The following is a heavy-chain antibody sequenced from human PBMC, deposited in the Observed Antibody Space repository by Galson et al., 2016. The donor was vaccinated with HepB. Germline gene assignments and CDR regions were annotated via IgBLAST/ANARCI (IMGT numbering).Heavy chain of an antibody. Sequence: SLRLSCAASGFNFSLYDMHWVRQVTGKGLEWVSAIATTGDTYYPGSVKGRFTISRENAKSSMFLQMNSLRVGDTAVYYCARAPKGGGYGLDVWGKGTTVTVSS. CDR2: IATTGDT. V-gene: IGHV3-13*04. CDR1: GFNFSLYD. J-gene: IGHJ6*04. CDR3: ARAPKGGGYGLDV. D-gene: IGHD3-16*01.